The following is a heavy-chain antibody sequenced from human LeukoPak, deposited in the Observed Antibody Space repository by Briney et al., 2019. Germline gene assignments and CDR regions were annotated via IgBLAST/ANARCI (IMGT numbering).Heavy chain of an antibody. J-gene: IGHJ4*02. V-gene: IGHV3-7*03. CDR2: IKEDGTRK. CDR3: AKTFGERYFDY. CDR1: GFTFSSHW. Sequence: GGSLRLSCAASGFTFSSHWMTWVRQAPGKGLEWVANIKEDGTRKNYVDSVKGRFTISRDNAKNSLYLQMNSLRAEDTALYYCAKTFGERYFDYWGQGTLVTVSS. D-gene: IGHD2/OR15-2a*01.